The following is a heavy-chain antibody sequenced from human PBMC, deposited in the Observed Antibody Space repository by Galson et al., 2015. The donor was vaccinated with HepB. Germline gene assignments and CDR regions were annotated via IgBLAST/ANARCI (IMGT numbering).Heavy chain of an antibody. V-gene: IGHV2-70*01. D-gene: IGHD6-13*01. CDR2: VDWDDDE. CDR3: ARGYSGSWSPWFDP. J-gene: IGHJ5*02. CDR1: GFSLTTRGMS. Sequence: PALVKPTQTLTLTCTFSGFSLTTRGMSVSWIRQPPGKALEWLALVDWDDDEHYSPSLKTRLTISKDTSKNQVVLTMTNMGPVDTATYYCARGYSGSWSPWFDPWGQGTLVTVSS.